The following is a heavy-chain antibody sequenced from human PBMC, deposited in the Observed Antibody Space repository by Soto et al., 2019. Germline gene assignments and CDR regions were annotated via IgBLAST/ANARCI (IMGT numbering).Heavy chain of an antibody. V-gene: IGHV1-69*13. J-gene: IGHJ6*02. D-gene: IGHD1-26*01. CDR1: GGTFSSYA. CDR2: IIPIFGTA. CDR3: ARAHGATAYYYYGMDV. Sequence: ASVKVSCKASGGTFSSYAISWVRQAPGQGLEWMGGIIPIFGTANYAQKFQGRVTITADESTSTAYMELSSLRSEDTAVYYCARAHGATAYYYYGMDVWGQGTTVTVSS.